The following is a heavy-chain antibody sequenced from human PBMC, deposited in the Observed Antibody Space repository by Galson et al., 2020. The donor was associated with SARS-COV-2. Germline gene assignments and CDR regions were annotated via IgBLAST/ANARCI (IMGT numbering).Heavy chain of an antibody. Sequence: VSGPTLVKPTQTLTLTCTFSGFSLSTSGMCVSWIRQPPGKALEWLARIDWDDDKYYSTSLKTRLTSSKDTSKNQVVLTMTNMDPVDTATYYCARINLATASPYYFDYWGQGTLVTVSS. CDR2: IDWDDDK. J-gene: IGHJ4*02. V-gene: IGHV2-70*11. CDR1: GFSLSTSGMC. CDR3: ARINLATASPYYFDY. D-gene: IGHD2-15*01.